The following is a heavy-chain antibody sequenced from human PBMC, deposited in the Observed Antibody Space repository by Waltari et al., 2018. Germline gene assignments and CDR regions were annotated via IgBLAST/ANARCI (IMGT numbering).Heavy chain of an antibody. V-gene: IGHV1-2*02. J-gene: IGHJ6*02. CDR3: ARGGIVVLPAAPMDV. CDR2: INPNSVGQ. Sequence: QVQLVQSGAEVKKPGASVKVSCKASGYTFTGYYMHWVRQAPGQGLEWMRWINPNSVGQNYEQKFQGRVTMTRDTSSSTAYMELSRLGSDDTAVYYWARGGIVVLPAAPMDVWGQGTTVTVSS. D-gene: IGHD2-2*01. CDR1: GYTFTGYY.